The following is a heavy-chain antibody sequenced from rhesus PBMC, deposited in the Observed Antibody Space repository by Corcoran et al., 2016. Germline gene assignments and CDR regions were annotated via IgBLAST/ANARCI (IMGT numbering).Heavy chain of an antibody. Sequence: QVQLQESGPGLVRPSETLSLTCAVSGGSFSSYWWSLIRQPPGKGLEWIGEINGNRGSTTYNPSLKRRVTSSKDAAKNQFSLKRSAVTAADTAVYYCARYSRVAAAGTLDYWGQGVLVTVSS. CDR2: INGNRGST. CDR1: GGSFSSYW. V-gene: IGHV4-80*01. CDR3: ARYSRVAAAGTLDY. D-gene: IGHD6-25*01. J-gene: IGHJ4*01.